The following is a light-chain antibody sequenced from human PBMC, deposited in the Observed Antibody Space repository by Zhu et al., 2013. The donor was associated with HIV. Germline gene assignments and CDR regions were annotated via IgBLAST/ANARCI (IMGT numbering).Light chain of an antibody. V-gene: IGKV3-20*01. CDR2: GAS. J-gene: IGKJ3*01. CDR1: QSISGSY. Sequence: EIVLTQSPGTLSLSPGEGATLSCRTSQSISGSYLAWYQQKRGQAPRLLIYGASVRATGIPDRFSGSGSGTDFTLTISGLEPEDFATYYCQQLNSYPFTFGPGTKVDIK. CDR3: QQLNSYPFT.